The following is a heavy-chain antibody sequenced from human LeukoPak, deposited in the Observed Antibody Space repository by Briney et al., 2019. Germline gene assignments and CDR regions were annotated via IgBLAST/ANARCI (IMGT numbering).Heavy chain of an antibody. CDR3: AREGTGTTRRAFDI. CDR2: IYTSGST. Sequence: PSETLSLTCTVSGASISSYYWSWIRQPAGKGLEWIGRIYTSGSTNYNPSLKSRVTMSVDTSKNQFSVKLSSVTAADTDVYYCAREGTGTTRRAFDIWGQGTMVTVSS. J-gene: IGHJ3*02. D-gene: IGHD1-1*01. CDR1: GASISSYY. V-gene: IGHV4-4*07.